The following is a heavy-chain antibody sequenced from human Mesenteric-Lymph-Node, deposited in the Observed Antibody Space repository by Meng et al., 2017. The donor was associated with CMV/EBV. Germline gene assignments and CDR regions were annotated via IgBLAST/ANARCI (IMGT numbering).Heavy chain of an antibody. CDR2: INTDGSST. CDR1: GSTFTTYA. Sequence: GESLKISCAASGSTFTTYAMHWVRQVPGKGLVWVSRINTDGSSTSYVDSVKGRFTISRDNAKNTLYLQMNSLRAEDTAVYYCASLGSSSTFDIWGQGTMVTVSS. CDR3: ASLGSSSTFDI. V-gene: IGHV3-74*01. D-gene: IGHD6-6*01. J-gene: IGHJ3*02.